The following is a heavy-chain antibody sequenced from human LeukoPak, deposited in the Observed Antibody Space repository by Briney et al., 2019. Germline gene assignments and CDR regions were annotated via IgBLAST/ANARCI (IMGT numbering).Heavy chain of an antibody. CDR2: IYTSGST. J-gene: IGHJ5*02. CDR1: GGSISSYY. D-gene: IGHD3-9*01. CDR3: ARDYHTLSGPVPWFDP. Sequence: PSETLSLTCTVSGGSISSYYWSWIRQPAGKGLEWIGRIYTSGSTNYNPSLKSRVTMSVDTSKNQFSLKLSSVSAEDTAVYYCARDYHTLSGPVPWFDPWGQGTLVTVSS. V-gene: IGHV4-4*07.